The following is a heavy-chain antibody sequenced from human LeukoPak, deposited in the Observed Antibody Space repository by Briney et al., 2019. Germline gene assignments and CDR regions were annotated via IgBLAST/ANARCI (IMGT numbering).Heavy chain of an antibody. CDR1: GGSISSGGYY. CDR2: IYYSGST. V-gene: IGHV4-31*03. D-gene: IGHD4-17*01. Sequence: PSETLPLTCTVSGGSISSGGYYWSWIRQHPGKGLEWIGYIYYSGSTYYNPSLKSRVTISVDTSKNQFSLKLSSVTAADTAVYYCASSTTVTPYYFDYWGQGTLVTVSS. CDR3: ASSTTVTPYYFDY. J-gene: IGHJ4*02.